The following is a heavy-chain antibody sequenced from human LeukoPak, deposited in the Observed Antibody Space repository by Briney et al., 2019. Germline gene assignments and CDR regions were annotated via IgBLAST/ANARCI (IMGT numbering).Heavy chain of an antibody. V-gene: IGHV4-34*01. CDR2: INNSGST. CDR3: ARRGHKRYYYDRSGYHKAFDI. J-gene: IGHJ3*02. D-gene: IGHD3-22*01. Sequence: SETLSLTCVVYGGSFSGYYWSWIRQPPGKGLEWIGEINNSGSTNYNPSLKSRVTISVDTSKNQSSLKLSSVTAADTAVYYCARRGHKRYYYDRSGYHKAFDIWGQGTMVTVSS. CDR1: GGSFSGYY.